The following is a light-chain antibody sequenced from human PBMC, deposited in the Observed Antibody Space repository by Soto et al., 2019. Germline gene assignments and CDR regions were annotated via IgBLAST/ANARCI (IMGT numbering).Light chain of an antibody. CDR3: FSYAGPITLQ. V-gene: IGLV2-23*02. CDR1: SSDVGSYDL. CDR2: EVS. Sequence: QSALTQPASVSGSPGQSITISCTGTSSDVGSYDLVSWYQQHPGKAPKLMIYEVSKRPSGVSNRFFGSKSGNTAFLTISGHQAEDEADYYCFSYAGPITLQFGGGTKLTVL. J-gene: IGLJ2*01.